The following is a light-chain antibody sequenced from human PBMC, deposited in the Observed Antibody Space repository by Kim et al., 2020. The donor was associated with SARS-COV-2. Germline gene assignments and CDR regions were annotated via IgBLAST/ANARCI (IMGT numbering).Light chain of an antibody. CDR2: DAG. V-gene: IGKV3-11*01. J-gene: IGKJ4*01. Sequence: PGEGATLAGRASHRIGINLGWYQPTRGQAPKLLIKDAGIRATGIPDKFSGSGSGTDFTRTISSLDPEDVAIYFCQQHSKWPPATSFGGGTKVDIK. CDR3: QQHSKWPPATS. CDR1: HRIGIN.